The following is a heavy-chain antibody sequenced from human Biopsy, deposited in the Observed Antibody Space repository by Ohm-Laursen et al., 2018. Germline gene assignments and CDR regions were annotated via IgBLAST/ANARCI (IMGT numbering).Heavy chain of an antibody. D-gene: IGHD3-3*01. CDR3: ATPFQYYDSWGGYPPFDH. J-gene: IGHJ4*02. CDR1: AGTFTNYA. Sequence: SVKVFCKPSAGTFTNYAISWVRQAPGEGLGWMGGIIAVSGLVNYAPKFQGRVSITADKSTTTAYMELSNLKSEDTAVYYCATPFQYYDSWGGYPPFDHWGQGTLVPVSS. CDR2: IIAVSGLV. V-gene: IGHV1-69*17.